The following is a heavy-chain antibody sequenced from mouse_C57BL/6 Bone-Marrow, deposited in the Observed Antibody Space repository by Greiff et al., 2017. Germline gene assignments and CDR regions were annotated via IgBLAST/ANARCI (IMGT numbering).Heavy chain of an antibody. CDR1: GYTFTSYG. CDR3: ARGGWLLRV. J-gene: IGHJ2*01. CDR2: IYPRSGNT. Sequence: QVQLKESGAELARPGASVKLSCKASGYTFTSYGISWVKQRPGHGLEWIGEIYPRSGNTYYNEKFKGKATLTADKSSSTAYMELRSLTSEDSAVYFCARGGWLLRVWGQGTTLTVSS. V-gene: IGHV1-81*01. D-gene: IGHD2-3*01.